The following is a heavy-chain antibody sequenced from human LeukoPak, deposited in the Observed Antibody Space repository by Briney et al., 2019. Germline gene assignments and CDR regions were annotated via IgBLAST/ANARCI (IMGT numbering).Heavy chain of an antibody. CDR1: GGSISSSSYY. D-gene: IGHD4-17*01. V-gene: IGHV4-39*01. CDR2: TYYSGST. Sequence: PSETLSLTCTVSGGSISSSSYYWGWIRQPPGKGLEWIGSTYYSGSTYYNPSLKSRVTISVDTSKNQFSLKLSSVTAAGTAVYYCARHCPDYGDYPNFDYWGQGTLVTVSS. CDR3: ARHCPDYGDYPNFDY. J-gene: IGHJ4*02.